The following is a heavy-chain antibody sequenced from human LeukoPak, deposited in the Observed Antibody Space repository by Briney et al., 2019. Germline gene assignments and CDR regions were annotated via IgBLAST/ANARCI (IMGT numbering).Heavy chain of an antibody. CDR1: GFPFDDYA. J-gene: IGHJ4*02. CDR3: AKEDSSGYSYYFDY. Sequence: PGGSLRLSCAASGFPFDDYAMHRVRQAPGKGLEWGSGISWNSGSIGYADSVKGRFTISRDNAKNSLYLQMNSLRAEDTALYYCAKEDSSGYSYYFDYWGQGTLVTVSS. V-gene: IGHV3-9*01. CDR2: ISWNSGSI. D-gene: IGHD3-22*01.